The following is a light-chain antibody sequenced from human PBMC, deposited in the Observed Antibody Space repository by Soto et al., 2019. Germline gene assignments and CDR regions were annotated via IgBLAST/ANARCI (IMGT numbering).Light chain of an antibody. CDR1: QSLTNSF. V-gene: IGKV3-20*01. CDR3: QHYGASPWT. CDR2: DTS. J-gene: IGKJ1*01. Sequence: EFVLTQSPGTLSLSPGEGATLSCRASQSLTNSFIAWYQQKPGQAPRLLIYDTSIRASGIPDRFSGSGSGTDFTLTISRLEPEDFAVYYCQHYGASPWTFGQGTKVDI.